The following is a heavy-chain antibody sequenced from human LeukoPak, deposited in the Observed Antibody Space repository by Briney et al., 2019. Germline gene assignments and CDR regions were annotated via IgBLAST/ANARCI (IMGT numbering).Heavy chain of an antibody. J-gene: IGHJ1*01. CDR2: IYTSGSA. Sequence: PSETLSLTCTVSGGSISSYYWSWIRQPPGKGLEWIGYIYTSGSANYNPSPTSRVTISVDTSKNQFSLRLSSVAAADAAVYYCARHEAVGEYFQHWGQGTLVSVSS. CDR3: ARHEAVGEYFQH. CDR1: GGSISSYY. V-gene: IGHV4-4*09.